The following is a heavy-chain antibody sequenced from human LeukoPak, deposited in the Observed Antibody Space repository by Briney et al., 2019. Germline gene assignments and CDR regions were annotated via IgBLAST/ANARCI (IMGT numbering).Heavy chain of an antibody. D-gene: IGHD2-21*01. J-gene: IGHJ4*02. CDR2: ISGSGGST. Sequence: QPGGSLRLSCAASGFPFSSYATSWVRQAPGKGLEWVSAISGSGGSTYYADSVKGRFTISRDNSKNTLYLQMNSLRAEDTAVYYCAKFLPTHSVVANYYFDYWGQGTLVTVSS. V-gene: IGHV3-23*01. CDR1: GFPFSSYA. CDR3: AKFLPTHSVVANYYFDY.